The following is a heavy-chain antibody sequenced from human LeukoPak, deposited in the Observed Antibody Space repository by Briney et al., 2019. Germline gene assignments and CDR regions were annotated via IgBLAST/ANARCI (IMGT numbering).Heavy chain of an antibody. CDR1: GGSISSSSYY. D-gene: IGHD5-12*01. J-gene: IGHJ4*02. V-gene: IGHV4-39*01. CDR3: ARHHSGYDSFDY. Sequence: PSETLSLTCTVSGGSISSSSYYWGWIRQPPGKGLEWIGSIYYSGSTYYNPSLKSRVTISVDTSKNQFSLKLSSVTAADTAVCYCARHHSGYDSFDYWGQGTLVTVSS. CDR2: IYYSGST.